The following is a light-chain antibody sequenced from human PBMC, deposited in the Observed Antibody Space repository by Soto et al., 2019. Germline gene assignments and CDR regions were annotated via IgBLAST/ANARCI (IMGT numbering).Light chain of an antibody. CDR1: QSVSSSY. CDR3: QQYGSSPVYT. Sequence: EIVLTQSPGTLSLSPGERATLSCRASQSVSSSYLAWYQQKPGQAPRLLIYGASSRATGIPDRFSGSGSGTDFTLTISRLEPEDFAVYYCQQYGSSPVYTVGQETKLEIK. J-gene: IGKJ2*01. V-gene: IGKV3-20*01. CDR2: GAS.